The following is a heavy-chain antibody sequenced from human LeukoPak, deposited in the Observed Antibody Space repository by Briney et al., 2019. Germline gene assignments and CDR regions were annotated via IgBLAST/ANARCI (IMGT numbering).Heavy chain of an antibody. D-gene: IGHD3-3*01. CDR2: INSDGSST. J-gene: IGHJ4*02. CDR3: ARDQGDYDFWSGYPLAY. Sequence: GGSLRLSCAASGFTFSSYWMHWVRQAPGKGLVWVSRINSDGSSTSYADSVKGRFTISRDNAKNTLYLQMNSLRAEDTAVYYCARDQGDYDFWSGYPLAYWGQGTLVTVSS. V-gene: IGHV3-74*01. CDR1: GFTFSSYW.